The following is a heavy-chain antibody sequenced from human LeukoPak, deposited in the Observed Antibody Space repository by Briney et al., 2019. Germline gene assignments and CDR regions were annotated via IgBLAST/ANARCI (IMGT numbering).Heavy chain of an antibody. D-gene: IGHD3-22*01. CDR1: GFTFTFYW. CDR3: ARHSNKYDFDSSGHYRSFDY. Sequence: PGGSVRLSCAASGFTFTFYWMSWVRQAPGKGLECVANIKQDGSDKYYVGSVKGRFTISRDNSKNSLYLQMNSLRAEDTAFYFCARHSNKYDFDSSGHYRSFDYWGQGTLVSVSS. V-gene: IGHV3-7*01. J-gene: IGHJ4*02. CDR2: IKQDGSDK.